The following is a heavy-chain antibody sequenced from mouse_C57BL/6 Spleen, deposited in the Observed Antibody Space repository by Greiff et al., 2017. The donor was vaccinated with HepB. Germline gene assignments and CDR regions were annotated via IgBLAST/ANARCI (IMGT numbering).Heavy chain of an antibody. J-gene: IGHJ2*01. Sequence: VQLQQPGAELVMPGASVKLSCKASGYTFTSYWMHWVKQRPGQGLEWIGEIDPSDSYTNYNQKFKGKSTLTVDKSSSTAYMQLSSLTSEDSAVYYCARRGNYGSPFDYWGQGTTLTVSS. CDR1: GYTFTSYW. V-gene: IGHV1-69*01. CDR3: ARRGNYGSPFDY. CDR2: IDPSDSYT. D-gene: IGHD1-1*01.